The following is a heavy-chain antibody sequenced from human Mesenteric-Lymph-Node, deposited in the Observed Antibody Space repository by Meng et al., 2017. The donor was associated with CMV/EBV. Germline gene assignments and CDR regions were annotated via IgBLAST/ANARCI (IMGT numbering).Heavy chain of an antibody. J-gene: IGHJ4*01. CDR1: GDSIFTSTYY. D-gene: IGHD6-19*01. CDR3: ARQPGVAVPGTDY. CDR2: IYYIGSA. Sequence: VSGDSIFTSTYYWAWIRQPPGKELEWIGSIYYIGSAYYNPSLKSRLTISVDTSKNQFSLKLTSVTAADTAVYYCARQPGVAVPGTDYWGQGSLVTVSS. V-gene: IGHV4-39*01.